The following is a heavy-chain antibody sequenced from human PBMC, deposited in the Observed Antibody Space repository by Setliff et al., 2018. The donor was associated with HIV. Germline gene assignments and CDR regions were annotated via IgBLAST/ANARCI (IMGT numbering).Heavy chain of an antibody. CDR1: GFIFSGSA. D-gene: IGHD3-22*01. CDR2: IKSKTDGGTT. Sequence: LRLSCAASGFIFSGSAIHWVRQAPGKGLEWVGRIKSKTDGGTTDYAASVRGRFTVSRDDSRKTVYLQMNSLKTEDTAVYRCTFDSTGFHAFDVWGQGTMVTVSS. V-gene: IGHV3-15*01. CDR3: TFDSTGFHAFDV. J-gene: IGHJ3*01.